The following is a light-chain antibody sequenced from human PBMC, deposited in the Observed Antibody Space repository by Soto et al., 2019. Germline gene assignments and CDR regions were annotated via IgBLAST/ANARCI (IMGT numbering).Light chain of an antibody. V-gene: IGLV1-40*01. CDR3: HSYDSSLSASV. CDR2: GTT. J-gene: IGLJ1*01. CDR1: SSNIGAGYD. Sequence: QSVLTQTPSVSGAPGQRVNISCTGRSSNIGAGYDVHWYQHLPGTAPKLLIYGTTNRPSGVPDRFSGSKSGISASLAITGLQAEDEAEYYCHSYDSSLSASVFGAGTKVTVL.